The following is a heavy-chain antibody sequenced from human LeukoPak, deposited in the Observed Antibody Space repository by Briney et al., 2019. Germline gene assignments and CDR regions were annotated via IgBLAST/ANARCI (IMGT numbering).Heavy chain of an antibody. CDR1: GYSLNNGYY. CDR3: ARAFYSSSWYHKEDFFDY. D-gene: IGHD6-13*01. Sequence: SETLSLTCTVSGYSLNNGYYWGWIRQPPGQGREWIGSIYHSGSTYYKPSLKSRVTISVDTSKNQFSLKLSSVTAADTAVYYCARAFYSSSWYHKEDFFDYWGQGTPVTVSS. J-gene: IGHJ4*02. V-gene: IGHV4-38-2*02. CDR2: IYHSGST.